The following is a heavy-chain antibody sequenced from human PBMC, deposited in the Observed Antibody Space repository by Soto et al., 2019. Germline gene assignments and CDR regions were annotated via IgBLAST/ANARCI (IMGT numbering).Heavy chain of an antibody. CDR1: GGSFSGHY. D-gene: IGHD6-13*01. V-gene: IGHV4-34*01. J-gene: IGHJ4*02. CDR2: INHSGGT. CDR3: ARERVAAADSDY. Sequence: SETLSLPCAVYGGSFSGHYWSCIRQPPGKGLEWIGEINHSGGTSYNPSLKSRVTITVDTSKSQSSLKLTSVTAADRAVYYCARERVAAADSDYWGQGTLVTVSS.